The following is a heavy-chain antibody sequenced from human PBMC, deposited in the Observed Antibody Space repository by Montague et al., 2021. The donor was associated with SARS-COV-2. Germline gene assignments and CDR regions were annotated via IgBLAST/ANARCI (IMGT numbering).Heavy chain of an antibody. D-gene: IGHD3-3*01. CDR3: AHSGVGYFYYDMDV. J-gene: IGHJ6*02. CDR2: IYWDDDK. CDR1: GFSLSTSGVG. Sequence: PALVKPTQTLTLTCTFSGFSLSTSGVGVGWIRQPPGKALEWLALIYWDDDKRYSPSLKSRLTITKDTSKNQVVLTMTNMDPVDTATYYCAHSGVGYFYYDMDVWGQGTTVTVSS. V-gene: IGHV2-5*02.